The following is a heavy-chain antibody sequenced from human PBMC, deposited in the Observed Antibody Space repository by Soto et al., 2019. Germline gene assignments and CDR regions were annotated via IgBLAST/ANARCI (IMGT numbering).Heavy chain of an antibody. CDR1: GLMFNTYA. J-gene: IGHJ6*04. CDR2: STSTGGCT. Sequence: EAQLLESGGGLVQPGGPLRLSCEASGLMFNTYAMTWVRQAPGNGLEWVATSTSTGGCTYYADSVTGRVTISRDNSYNRFYLQMYSLRAEDTAVDFCANRPRYYNRDVWGGGTTVTVSA. V-gene: IGHV3-23*01. CDR3: ANRPRYYNRDV. D-gene: IGHD6-6*01.